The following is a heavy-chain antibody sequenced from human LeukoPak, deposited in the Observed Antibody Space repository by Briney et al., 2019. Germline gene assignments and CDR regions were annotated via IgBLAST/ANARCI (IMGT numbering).Heavy chain of an antibody. CDR3: ARGALPDYYGSSAILGSNTFQH. V-gene: IGHV3-30-3*01. Sequence: GGSLRLSCAASGFTFSSYAMHWVRQAPGKGLEWVAVISYDGSNKYYADSVKGRFTISRDNSKNTLYLQMNSLRAEDTAVYYCARGALPDYYGSSAILGSNTFQHWGQGTLVTVSS. CDR2: ISYDGSNK. J-gene: IGHJ1*01. CDR1: GFTFSSYA. D-gene: IGHD3-22*01.